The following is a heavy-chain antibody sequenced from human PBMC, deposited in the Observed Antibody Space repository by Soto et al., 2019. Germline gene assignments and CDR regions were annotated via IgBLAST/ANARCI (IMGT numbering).Heavy chain of an antibody. CDR1: GYTFTSYD. Sequence: ASVKVSCKASGYTFTSYDINGVRQATGQGLEWMGWMNPNSGNTGYAQKFQGRVTMTRNTSISTAYMELSSLRSEDTAVYYCARGGNGDYLYYFDYWGQGTLVTVSS. CDR2: MNPNSGNT. D-gene: IGHD4-17*01. V-gene: IGHV1-8*01. J-gene: IGHJ4*02. CDR3: ARGGNGDYLYYFDY.